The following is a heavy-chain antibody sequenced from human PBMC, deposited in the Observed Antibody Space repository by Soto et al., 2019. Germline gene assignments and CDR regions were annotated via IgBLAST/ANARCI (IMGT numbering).Heavy chain of an antibody. CDR2: IYYSGST. CDR1: GGSISSGGYY. J-gene: IGHJ5*02. V-gene: IGHV4-31*03. D-gene: IGHD5-18*01. CDR3: ARDLGSYGYNWFDP. Sequence: SETLSLTCTVSGGSISSGGYYWSCIRQHPGKGLEWIGYIYYSGSTYYNPSLKSRVTISVDTSKNQFSLKLSSVTAADTAVYYCARDLGSYGYNWFDPWGQGTLVTVSS.